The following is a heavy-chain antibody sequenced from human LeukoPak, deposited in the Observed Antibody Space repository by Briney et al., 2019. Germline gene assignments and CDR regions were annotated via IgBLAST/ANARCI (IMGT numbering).Heavy chain of an antibody. J-gene: IGHJ4*02. CDR2: IIPILGIA. V-gene: IGHV1-69*04. Sequence: SVKVSCKAPGGTFSSYAISWVRQAPGQGLEWMGRIIPILGIANYAQKFQGRVTITADKSTSTAYMELSSLRSEDTAVYYCASLERYDSSGYYGFDYWGQGTPVTVSS. CDR1: GGTFSSYA. D-gene: IGHD3-22*01. CDR3: ASLERYDSSGYYGFDY.